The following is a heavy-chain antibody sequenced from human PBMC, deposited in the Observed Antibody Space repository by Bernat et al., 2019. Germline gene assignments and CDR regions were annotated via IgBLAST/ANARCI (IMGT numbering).Heavy chain of an antibody. CDR3: ATGASGYYIVYFDY. V-gene: IGHV3-30*01. D-gene: IGHD3-3*01. J-gene: IGHJ4*02. CDR1: GFTFSNYA. CDR2: ISFDGSNE. Sequence: QVQLVESGGGVVQPGRSLRLSCAASGFTFSNYAVHWVRQAPGKGLEWVAVISFDGSNEYYADSVKARFTISRDNSKNTLYLQMNSLRAEDTAVYYCATGASGYYIVYFDYWGQGTLVTVSS.